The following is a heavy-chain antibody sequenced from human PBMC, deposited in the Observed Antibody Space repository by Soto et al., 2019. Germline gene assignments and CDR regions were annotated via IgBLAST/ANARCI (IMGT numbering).Heavy chain of an antibody. V-gene: IGHV3-33*01. Sequence: GGSLRLSCAASGFTFSSYGMHWVRQAPGKKQEKEAVIWYDGSNKYYADSVKGRFTISRDNSKNTLYLQMNSLRAEDTAVYYCARDLSNYYDSSGYYYWGQGTLVTVSS. J-gene: IGHJ4*02. CDR3: ARDLSNYYDSSGYYY. CDR2: IWYDGSNK. D-gene: IGHD3-22*01. CDR1: GFTFSSYG.